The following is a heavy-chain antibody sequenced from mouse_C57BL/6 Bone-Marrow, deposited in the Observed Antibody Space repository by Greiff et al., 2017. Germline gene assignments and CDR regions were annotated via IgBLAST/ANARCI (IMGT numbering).Heavy chain of an antibody. D-gene: IGHD2-12*01. V-gene: IGHV1-55*01. CDR1: GYTFTSYW. J-gene: IGHJ4*01. Sequence: VQLQQPGAELVKPGASVKMSCKASGYTFTSYWITWVKQRPGQGLEWIGDIYPGSGSTNYNEKFKSQATMTVDTSSSTAYMQLSSLTSEDSAVYYCASACYSECYAMDYWGQGTSVTVSS. CDR3: ASACYSECYAMDY. CDR2: IYPGSGST.